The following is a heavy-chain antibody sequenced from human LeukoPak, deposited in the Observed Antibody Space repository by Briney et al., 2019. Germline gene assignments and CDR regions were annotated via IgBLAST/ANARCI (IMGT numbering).Heavy chain of an antibody. CDR3: AKDGVGATATQH. CDR1: GFTFSSYG. V-gene: IGHV3-30*02. D-gene: IGHD1-26*01. Sequence: GGSLRLSCAASGFTFSSYGMHWVRQAPGKGLEWVAFIRYDGSNKYYVDSVKGRFTISRDNSKNTLYLQMNSLRAEDTAVYYCAKDGVGATATQHWGQGTLVTVSS. J-gene: IGHJ1*01. CDR2: IRYDGSNK.